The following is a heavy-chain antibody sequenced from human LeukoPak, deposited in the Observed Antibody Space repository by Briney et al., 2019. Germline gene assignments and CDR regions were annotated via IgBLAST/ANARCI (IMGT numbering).Heavy chain of an antibody. CDR1: GFTFSTYA. D-gene: IGHD3-22*01. Sequence: GRSLRLSCAASGFTFSTYAMHWVRQAPGKGLEWVAVISYDGNNKYYADSVKGRFTITRDSAKNTLYLQMNSLRAEDTAVYYCAKDPRYYYDFPIWGQGTMVTVSS. CDR3: AKDPRYYYDFPI. V-gene: IGHV3-30-3*01. CDR2: ISYDGNNK. J-gene: IGHJ3*02.